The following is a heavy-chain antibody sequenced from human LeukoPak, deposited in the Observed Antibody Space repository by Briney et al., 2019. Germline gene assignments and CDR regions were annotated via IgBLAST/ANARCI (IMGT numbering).Heavy chain of an antibody. CDR1: GFTFNTYD. Sequence: GGSLRLSCVASGFTFNTYDMSWVRQAPGKGLEWVSVISASGGSTYYADSVKGRFTISRDNSKNTLYLQMNNLGAEDTAVYYCAKGGWLDNYWGQGTLVTVSS. CDR3: AKGGWLDNY. V-gene: IGHV3-23*01. D-gene: IGHD6-19*01. J-gene: IGHJ4*02. CDR2: ISASGGST.